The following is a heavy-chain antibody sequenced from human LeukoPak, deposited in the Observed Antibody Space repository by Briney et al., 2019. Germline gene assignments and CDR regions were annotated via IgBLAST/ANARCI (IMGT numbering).Heavy chain of an antibody. V-gene: IGHV4-34*01. Sequence: KASETLSLTCAVYGGSFSGYYWSWIRQPPGKGLEWIGEINHSGSTNYNPSLKSRVTISVDTSKNQFSLKLSSVPAADTAVYYCARGRGVVVAALFDYWGQGTLVTVSS. D-gene: IGHD2-15*01. CDR3: ARGRGVVVAALFDY. CDR1: GGSFSGYY. CDR2: INHSGST. J-gene: IGHJ4*02.